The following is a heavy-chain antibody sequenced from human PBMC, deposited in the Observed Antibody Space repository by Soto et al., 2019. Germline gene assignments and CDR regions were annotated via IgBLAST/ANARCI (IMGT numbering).Heavy chain of an antibody. V-gene: IGHV3-72*01. CDR1: GFTFSDHY. CDR2: SRNKANSYCT. J-gene: IGHJ4*02. Sequence: ESGGGLVQPGGSLRLSCAASGFTFSDHYMDWVRQAPGKGLEWVGRSRNKANSYCTEYAASVKGRFTISRDESKNALYLQKNSLKTEDTAVYYWARFSGSYTRGLDYWGQGTLGTVSS. CDR3: ARFSGSYTRGLDY. D-gene: IGHD1-26*01.